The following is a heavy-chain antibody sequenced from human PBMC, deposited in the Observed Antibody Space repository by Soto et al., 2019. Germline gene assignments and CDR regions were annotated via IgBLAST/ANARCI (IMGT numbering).Heavy chain of an antibody. Sequence: GGSLRLSCAASGFTFSNYWMSWVRQAPGKGLEWVANIKQDGSESNYVDSVKGRFTISRDNAENSLYLQMTSLRAEDTAVYYCASARHIGPWGQGTLVTVSS. CDR1: GFTFSNYW. CDR3: ASARHIGP. D-gene: IGHD2-21*01. V-gene: IGHV3-7*01. J-gene: IGHJ5*02. CDR2: IKQDGSES.